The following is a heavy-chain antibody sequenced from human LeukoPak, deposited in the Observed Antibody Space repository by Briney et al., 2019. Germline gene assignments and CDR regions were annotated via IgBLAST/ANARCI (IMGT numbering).Heavy chain of an antibody. CDR1: GFTVRNSY. CDR2: IYSGGTT. CDR3: ARDPPAVASNTYG. Sequence: PGGSLRLSCAASGFTVRNSYMNWVRQAPGKGLEWVSLIYSGGTTDYADSVRGRFTISRDNFENTLYLQMNSLRVEDTAIYYCARDPPAVASNTYGWGQGTLVTVSS. J-gene: IGHJ4*02. V-gene: IGHV3-66*01. D-gene: IGHD6-13*01.